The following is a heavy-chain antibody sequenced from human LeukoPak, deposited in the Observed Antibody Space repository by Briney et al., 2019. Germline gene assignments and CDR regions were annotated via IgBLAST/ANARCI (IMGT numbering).Heavy chain of an antibody. D-gene: IGHD1-26*01. V-gene: IGHV7-4-1*02. CDR1: GYTFTTYA. CDR2: INTNTGNP. J-gene: IGHJ5*02. CDR3: ARGPSGSYYRWFDP. Sequence: ASVKVSCKTSGYTFTTYAVNWVRQAPGQGLEWMGWINTNTGNPTYAQGFTGRFVFSLDTSVSTAYLQISSLKAEDTAVYYCARGPSGSYYRWFDPWGQGTLVTVSS.